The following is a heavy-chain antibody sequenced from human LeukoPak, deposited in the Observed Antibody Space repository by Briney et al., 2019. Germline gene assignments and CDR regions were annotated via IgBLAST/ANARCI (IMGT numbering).Heavy chain of an antibody. J-gene: IGHJ4*02. CDR1: GYTFTGYY. CDR2: INPNSGGT. Sequence: GASVKVSCKASGYTFTGYYMHWVRQAPGQGLEWMGRINPNSGGTNYAQKFQGRVTMTRDTSISTAYMELSRLRSDDTAEYYCARDKGFTMVRGVIGYWGQGTLVTVSS. CDR3: ARDKGFTMVRGVIGY. D-gene: IGHD3-10*01. V-gene: IGHV1-2*06.